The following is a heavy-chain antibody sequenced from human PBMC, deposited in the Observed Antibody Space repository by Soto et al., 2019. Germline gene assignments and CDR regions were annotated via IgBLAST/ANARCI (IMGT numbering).Heavy chain of an antibody. V-gene: IGHV3-33*01. J-gene: IGHJ4*02. CDR3: ARDRTSYGYYFDY. Sequence: PGGSLRLSCAASGFSFSTYGMHWVRQAPGRGLEWVAVIWYDGSNKYYADSVKGRFTISRDNSKNTLYLQMSSLRAEDTAVYYCARDRTSYGYYFDYWGQGTLVTVSS. CDR2: IWYDGSNK. CDR1: GFSFSTYG. D-gene: IGHD3-16*01.